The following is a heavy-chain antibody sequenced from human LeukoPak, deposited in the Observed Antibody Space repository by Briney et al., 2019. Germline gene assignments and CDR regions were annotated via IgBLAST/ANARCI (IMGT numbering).Heavy chain of an antibody. Sequence: GGSLIHFCGASGFIFCGYLVQWGRQAPGRGVECDAFKSNDGITNFYIDSVKRRQVNYKDNSKNTLSLNMNRLRVQDTAGYNCAALHTGTFVDYWGQGTLVTVSS. CDR3: AALHTGTFVDY. CDR1: GFIFCGYL. J-gene: IGHJ4*02. D-gene: IGHD4-17*01. CDR2: KSNDGITN. V-gene: IGHV3-30*02.